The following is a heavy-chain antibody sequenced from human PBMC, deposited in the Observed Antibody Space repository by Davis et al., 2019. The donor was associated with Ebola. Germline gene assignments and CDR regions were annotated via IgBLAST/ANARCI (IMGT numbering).Heavy chain of an antibody. J-gene: IGHJ5*02. Sequence: ASVKVSCKASGYTFTSYTMHWVRQAPGQRLEWMGWINAGNGNTKYSQKFQGRVTITRDTSASTAYMELSSLRSEDTAVYYCARGWPLHTSWFDPWGQGTLVTVSS. CDR3: ARGWPLHTSWFDP. V-gene: IGHV1-3*01. CDR1: GYTFTSYT. CDR2: INAGNGNT. D-gene: IGHD6-13*01.